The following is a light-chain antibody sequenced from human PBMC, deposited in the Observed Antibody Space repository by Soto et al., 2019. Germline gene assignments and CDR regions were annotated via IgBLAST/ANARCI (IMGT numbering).Light chain of an antibody. V-gene: IGLV2-23*01. CDR2: EGS. J-gene: IGLJ3*02. Sequence: QSALTQPASVSGSPGQSITISCTGTSSDVGSYNLVSWYQQHPGKAPKLMIYEGSKRPSGVSNRFPGSKSGNTASLTISGLQAEDEADYYCCSYAASSTWVFGGGTKLTVL. CDR3: CSYAASSTWV. CDR1: SSDVGSYNL.